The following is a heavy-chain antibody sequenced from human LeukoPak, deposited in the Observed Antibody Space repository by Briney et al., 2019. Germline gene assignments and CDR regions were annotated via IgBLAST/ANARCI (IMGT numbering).Heavy chain of an antibody. D-gene: IGHD3-10*01. CDR3: ARDLYYYGSGSYYVLAY. J-gene: IGHJ4*02. CDR2: INPSGGST. V-gene: IGHV1-46*01. CDR1: GYTFTSYY. Sequence: ASVKVSCKASGYTFTSYYMHWVRQAPGQGLEWMGIINPSGGSTSYAQKFQGRVTMTRDMSTSTVYMELSSLRSEDTAVYYCARDLYYYGSGSYYVLAYWSQGTLVTVSS.